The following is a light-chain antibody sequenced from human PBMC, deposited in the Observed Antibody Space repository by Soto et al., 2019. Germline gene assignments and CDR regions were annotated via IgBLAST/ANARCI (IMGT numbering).Light chain of an antibody. CDR3: QKYDSVPWA. CDR1: QDISNY. Sequence: DIQMTQSPSSLSAFVGDKVTITCRASQDISNYLAWYQQKPGKVPKPLIFAASTLQSGVPSRFSGSGSGTDFILTISSLQPEDVATYYCQKYDSVPWAFGQGTKVEI. J-gene: IGKJ1*01. V-gene: IGKV1-27*01. CDR2: AAS.